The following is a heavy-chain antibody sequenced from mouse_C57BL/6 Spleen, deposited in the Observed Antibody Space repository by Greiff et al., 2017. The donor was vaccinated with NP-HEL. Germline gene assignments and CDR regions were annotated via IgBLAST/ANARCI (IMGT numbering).Heavy chain of an antibody. D-gene: IGHD1-1*01. CDR2: INPNNGGT. Sequence: EVQLQQSGPELVKPGASVKISCKASGYTFTDYYMNWVKQSHGKSLEWIGDINPNNGGTSYNQKFKGKATLTVDKSSSTAYMELRSLTSEDSAVYYCAKGHGSSYGAAAYWGQGTLVTVSA. CDR3: AKGHGSSYGAAAY. J-gene: IGHJ3*01. CDR1: GYTFTDYY. V-gene: IGHV1-26*01.